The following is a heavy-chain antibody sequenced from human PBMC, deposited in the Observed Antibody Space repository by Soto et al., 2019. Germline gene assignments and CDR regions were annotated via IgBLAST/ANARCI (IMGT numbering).Heavy chain of an antibody. J-gene: IGHJ4*02. CDR3: ARKMVRGELDC. CDR2: IFYSGST. D-gene: IGHD3-10*01. CDR1: GGSISSSIYY. V-gene: IGHV4-31*03. Sequence: QVQLQESGPGLVKPSQTLSLTCTVSGGSISSSIYYWSWIRQHPGKGLEWIGYIFYSGSTYYNPSPRSGVTISVETSKNQCSLKLSSVTAADTAVYYCARKMVRGELDCWGQGTLVTVSS.